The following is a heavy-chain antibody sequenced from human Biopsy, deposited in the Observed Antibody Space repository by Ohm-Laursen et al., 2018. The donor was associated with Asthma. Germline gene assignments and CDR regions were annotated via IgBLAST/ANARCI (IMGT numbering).Heavy chain of an antibody. CDR3: ARRWRSYDSSNYYLDQ. Sequence: TLSLTCDVSGGSISVSNWWSWVRQPPGRGLEWIGQIYHLGNANYNPSLKSRVTMPVDKSKNQFSLKLTSVTAADTAVYFCARRWRSYDSSNYYLDQWGQGTLVTVSS. J-gene: IGHJ4*02. V-gene: IGHV4-4*01. CDR1: GGSISVSNW. D-gene: IGHD3-22*01. CDR2: IYHLGNA.